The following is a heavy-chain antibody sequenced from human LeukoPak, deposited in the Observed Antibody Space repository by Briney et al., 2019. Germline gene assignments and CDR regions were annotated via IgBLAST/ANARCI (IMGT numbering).Heavy chain of an antibody. D-gene: IGHD6-13*01. J-gene: IGHJ4*02. CDR1: GFTFSSYW. Sequence: GGSLRFSCAASGFTFSSYWMFWVRQAPGKGLVWVSRINPDGSDTTYADSVKGRFTLSGDSSKNTLFLQMNSLRAEDTAVYYCAKAPYSSNWNLYFDTWGQGTLVTVSS. CDR2: INPDGSDT. V-gene: IGHV3-74*01. CDR3: AKAPYSSNWNLYFDT.